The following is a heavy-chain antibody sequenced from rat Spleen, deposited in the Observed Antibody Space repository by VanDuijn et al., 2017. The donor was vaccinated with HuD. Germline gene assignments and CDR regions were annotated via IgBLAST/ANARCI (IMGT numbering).Heavy chain of an antibody. CDR3: ARERSFFDY. Sequence: EVQLVESGGGLVQPGRSLKVSCAASGFTFNDYVMTWVRQAPAKGLEWVATFSSDGGRNFYRDPVKGRFTIARDNAKSSLYLQMDSMRSEETATYYCARERSFFDYWGQGVMVTVSS. CDR2: FSSDGGRN. D-gene: IGHD1-11*01. CDR1: GFTFNDYV. V-gene: IGHV5-29*01. J-gene: IGHJ2*01.